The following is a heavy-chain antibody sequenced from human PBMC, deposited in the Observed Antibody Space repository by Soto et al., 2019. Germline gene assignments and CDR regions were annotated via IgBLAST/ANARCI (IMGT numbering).Heavy chain of an antibody. V-gene: IGHV1-69*02. CDR2: IIPILGIA. CDR3: ARESGPPYDSSGYPFDY. CDR1: GGTFSSYT. Sequence: QVQLVQSGAEVKKPGSSVKVSCKASGGTFSSYTISWVRQAPGQGLEWMGRIIPILGIANYAQKFQGRVTITADKYTSTAYMELSSLRSEDTAVYYCARESGPPYDSSGYPFDYWGQGTLVTVSS. J-gene: IGHJ4*02. D-gene: IGHD3-22*01.